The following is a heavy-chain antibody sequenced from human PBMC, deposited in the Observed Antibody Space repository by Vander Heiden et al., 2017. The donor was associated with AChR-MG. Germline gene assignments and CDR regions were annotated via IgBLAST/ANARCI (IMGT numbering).Heavy chain of an antibody. D-gene: IGHD5-18*01. J-gene: IGHJ4*02. V-gene: IGHV3-30*18. CDR3: AKGRIQLWLPCDY. CDR2: ISYDGSNK. CDR1: GFTFSSYG. Sequence: QVQLVESGGGVVQPGRSLRLSCAASGFTFSSYGMHWVRQAPGKGLEWVAVISYDGSNKYYADSVKGRFTISRDNSKNTLYLQMNSLRAEDTAVYYCAKGRIQLWLPCDYWGQGTLVTVSS.